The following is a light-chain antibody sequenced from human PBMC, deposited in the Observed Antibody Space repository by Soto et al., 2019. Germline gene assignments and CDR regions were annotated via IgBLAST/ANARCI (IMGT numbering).Light chain of an antibody. J-gene: IGLJ3*02. CDR1: GSDVVVYNY. V-gene: IGLV2-11*01. Sequence: QSALTQPRSVSGSPGQSVTISCTGTGSDVVVYNYVSWYQQHPGKAPKLMIYDVSKRPSGVPDRFSGSKSGNTASLTISGLQAEDEADYYCCSYAGSYTWVFGGGTKLTVL. CDR3: CSYAGSYTWV. CDR2: DVS.